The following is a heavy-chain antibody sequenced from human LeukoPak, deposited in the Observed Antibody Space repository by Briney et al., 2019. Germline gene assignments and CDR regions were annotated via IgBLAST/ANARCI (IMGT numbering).Heavy chain of an antibody. CDR2: INPSGGST. J-gene: IGHJ4*02. Sequence: ASVKVSCKASGYSFTNYAMNWVRQAPGQGLEWMGIINPSGGSTSYAQKFQGRVTMTRDMSTSTVYMELSSLRSEDTAVYYCARDGYSSSSTRPFDYWGQGTLVTVSS. CDR3: ARDGYSSSSTRPFDY. D-gene: IGHD6-13*01. V-gene: IGHV1-46*01. CDR1: GYSFTNYA.